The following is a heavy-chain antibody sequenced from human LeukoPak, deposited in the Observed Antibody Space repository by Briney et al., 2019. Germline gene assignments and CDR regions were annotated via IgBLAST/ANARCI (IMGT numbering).Heavy chain of an antibody. D-gene: IGHD5-12*01. Sequence: PGGSLRLSCAASGFTVSSNYMNWVRQAPGKGLEWVSVIYGGGGTKYADSVKGRFTTSRDNSKNTLYLQMNSLRAEDTAVYYCARGSGYSGYGFDYWGQGTLVTVSS. CDR1: GFTVSSNY. J-gene: IGHJ4*02. CDR2: IYGGGGT. V-gene: IGHV3-53*01. CDR3: ARGSGYSGYGFDY.